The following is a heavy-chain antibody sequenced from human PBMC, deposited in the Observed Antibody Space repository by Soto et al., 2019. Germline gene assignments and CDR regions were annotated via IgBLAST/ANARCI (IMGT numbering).Heavy chain of an antibody. V-gene: IGHV4-30-4*02. D-gene: IGHD6-13*01. CDR2: IHYSGGT. Sequence: SETLSLTCTGSGGSIRRVDYYWSWVRQHPGKGLEWIGHIHYSGGTDYNPSLKSRVTISVDTSKNQFSLKLSSVTAADTAVYYCARIAAAGTFPVLGIYVWGQRTTVTVSS. CDR3: ARIAAAGTFPVLGIYV. CDR1: GGSIRRVDYY. J-gene: IGHJ6*02.